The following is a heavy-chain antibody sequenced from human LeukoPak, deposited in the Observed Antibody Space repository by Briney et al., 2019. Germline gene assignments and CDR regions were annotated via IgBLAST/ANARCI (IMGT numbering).Heavy chain of an antibody. CDR3: ARTGEWLLYPGFDY. Sequence: ASVKVSCKASGGTFSSYAISWVRQAPGQGLEWMGGIIPIFGTANYAQKFQGRVTITADESTSTAYMELSSLRSEDTAVYYCARTGEWLLYPGFDYWGQGTLVTVSS. CDR1: GGTFSSYA. V-gene: IGHV1-69*13. D-gene: IGHD3-3*01. CDR2: IIPIFGTA. J-gene: IGHJ4*02.